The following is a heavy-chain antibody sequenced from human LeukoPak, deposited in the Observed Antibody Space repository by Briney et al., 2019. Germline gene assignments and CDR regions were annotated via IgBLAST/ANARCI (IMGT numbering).Heavy chain of an antibody. V-gene: IGHV4-39*01. J-gene: IGHJ1*01. CDR3: IGGAVGIEYFHH. Sequence: SETLSLTCTVSGGSISRTSYYWGWLRQPPGKGLEWIGSIYYSGSTYYNPSLKSRVTISVDTSENQFSLRLSSVTAADTAVYYCIGGAVGIEYFHHWGQGTLVTVSS. D-gene: IGHD6-13*01. CDR2: IYYSGST. CDR1: GGSISRTSYY.